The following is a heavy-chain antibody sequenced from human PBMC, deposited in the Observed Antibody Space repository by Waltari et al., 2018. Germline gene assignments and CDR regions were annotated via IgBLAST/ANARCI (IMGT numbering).Heavy chain of an antibody. CDR1: GGSISSYY. CDR2: IYYSGST. Sequence: QVQLQESGPGLVKPSETLSLTCTVSGGSISSYYWSWIRQPPGKGLEWIGYIYYSGSTNYNPSLKSRVTISVDTSKNQFSRKLSSVTAADMAVYYCARDLRQWLVPRYNWFDPWGQGTLVTVSS. V-gene: IGHV4-59*01. J-gene: IGHJ5*02. D-gene: IGHD6-19*01. CDR3: ARDLRQWLVPRYNWFDP.